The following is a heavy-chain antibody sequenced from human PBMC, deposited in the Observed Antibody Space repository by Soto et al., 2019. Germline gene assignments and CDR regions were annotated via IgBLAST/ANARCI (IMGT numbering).Heavy chain of an antibody. Sequence: QLQLQESGPGLVKPSETLSLTCTVSGGSISSSSYYWGWIRQPPGKGLEWIGSIYYSGSTYYNPSLKSRVTISVDTSKNQSSLKLSSVTAADTAVYYCARQRPEGPYGDYFDYWGQGTLVTVSS. J-gene: IGHJ4*02. CDR2: IYYSGST. CDR3: ARQRPEGPYGDYFDY. CDR1: GGSISSSSYY. V-gene: IGHV4-39*01. D-gene: IGHD4-17*01.